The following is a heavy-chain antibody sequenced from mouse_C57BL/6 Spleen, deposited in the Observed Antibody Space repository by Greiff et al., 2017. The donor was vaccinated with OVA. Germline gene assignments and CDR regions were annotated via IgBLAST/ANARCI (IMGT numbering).Heavy chain of an antibody. Sequence: QVHVKQSGAELVRPGTSVKVSCKASGYAFTNYLIEWVKQRPGQGLEWIGVINPGSGGTNYNEKFKGKATLTADKSSSTAYMQLSSLTSEDSAVYFCARKDYYGSSPFYAMDYWGQGTSVTVSS. D-gene: IGHD1-1*01. J-gene: IGHJ4*01. V-gene: IGHV1-54*01. CDR3: ARKDYYGSSPFYAMDY. CDR1: GYAFTNYL. CDR2: INPGSGGT.